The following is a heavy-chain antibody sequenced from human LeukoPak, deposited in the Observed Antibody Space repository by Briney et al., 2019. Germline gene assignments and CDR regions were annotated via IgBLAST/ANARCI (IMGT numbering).Heavy chain of an antibody. J-gene: IGHJ4*02. CDR3: ARVLQG. CDR1: GFTFSSYW. CDR2: INSDGSST. Sequence: GGSLRLSCAAAGFTFSSYWMHWGRHAGGKGLVGVSRINSDGSSTSYADSVKGRFTISRDNAKNTLYLQMNSLRAEDTAVYYCARVLQGWGQGTLVTV. V-gene: IGHV3-74*01.